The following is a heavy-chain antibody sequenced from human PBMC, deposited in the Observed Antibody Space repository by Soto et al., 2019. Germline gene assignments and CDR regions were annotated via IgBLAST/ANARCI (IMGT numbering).Heavy chain of an antibody. Sequence: ELQLVESGGGLVQPGGSLRLSCAASGFTFTTYWMSWVRQAPGKGLEWVAHIKPDGSETYYVESVKGRFTISRDNAKNSLSLQMNSLRVEDTALYYCAGWAGYNYWGPGTLVTVSS. CDR3: AGWAGYNY. CDR1: GFTFTTYW. J-gene: IGHJ4*02. CDR2: IKPDGSET. V-gene: IGHV3-7*05. D-gene: IGHD5-18*01.